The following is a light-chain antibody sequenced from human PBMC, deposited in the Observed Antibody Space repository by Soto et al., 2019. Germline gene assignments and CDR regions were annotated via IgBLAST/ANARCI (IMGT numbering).Light chain of an antibody. V-gene: IGLV2-14*01. J-gene: IGLJ2*01. Sequence: QSVLTQPASVSGSPGQSITISCSGTSSDVGAHDFVSWYQHHPDKAPKVIIFEVTKRPSGVSDRFSGSKTGNTASLTISGLQAEDEADYYCNSYTLSKTVIFGGGTKLNVL. CDR1: SSDVGAHDF. CDR3: NSYTLSKTVI. CDR2: EVT.